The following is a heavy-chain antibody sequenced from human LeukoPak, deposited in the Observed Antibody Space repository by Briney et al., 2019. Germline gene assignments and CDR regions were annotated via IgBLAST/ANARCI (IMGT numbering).Heavy chain of an antibody. J-gene: IGHJ1*01. CDR1: GDSISSSQW. Sequence: SGTLSLTCAVSGDSISSSQWWTWVRRSPGKGLEWIGEIYHSGITNYNPSLKSRVTISVDKSKNQFSLKVISVTAADTAVYYCTNSWDYCLHQWGQGTLVTVSS. CDR2: IYHSGIT. D-gene: IGHD1-26*01. CDR3: TNSWDYCLHQ. V-gene: IGHV4-4*02.